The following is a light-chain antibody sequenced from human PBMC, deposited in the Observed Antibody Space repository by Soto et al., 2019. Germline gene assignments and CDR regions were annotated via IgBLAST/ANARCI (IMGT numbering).Light chain of an antibody. CDR1: QSISSY. Sequence: DIQITQSPSSLSASVRDRVTVTCRASQSISSYLNWYQQKPGKAPKLLIYAASSLQSGVPSRFSGSGSGTDFTLTISSLQPEDVATYYCRNFDSAPQTFGQGTKVDIK. V-gene: IGKV1-39*01. CDR2: AAS. J-gene: IGKJ1*01. CDR3: RNFDSAPQT.